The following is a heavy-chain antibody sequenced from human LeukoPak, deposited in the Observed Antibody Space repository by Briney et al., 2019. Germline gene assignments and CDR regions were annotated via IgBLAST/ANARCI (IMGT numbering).Heavy chain of an antibody. D-gene: IGHD3-3*01. CDR1: GYTFTGYY. Sequence: ASVKVSCKASGYTFTGYYMHWVRQAPGQGLEWMGWINPNSGGTNYAQKFQGRVTMTRDTSISTAYMELSRLRSDDTAVYYCAREAIFGRAYYFDYWGQGTLVTVSS. J-gene: IGHJ4*02. V-gene: IGHV1-2*02. CDR3: AREAIFGRAYYFDY. CDR2: INPNSGGT.